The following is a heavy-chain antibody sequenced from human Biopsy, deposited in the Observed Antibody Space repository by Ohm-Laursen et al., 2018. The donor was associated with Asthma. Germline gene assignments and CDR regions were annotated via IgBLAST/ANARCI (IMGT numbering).Heavy chain of an antibody. CDR2: IRPHTGDT. J-gene: IGHJ4*02. CDR3: SRNKIEDGIYFDN. CDR1: GYTFTSTVYG. Sequence: ASVKVSCKTSGYTFTSTVYGISWVRQAPGQGLEWMGWIRPHTGDTNYAQMLRGRVTMTTDTSTSTAYMELRGLRSDDTAVYYCSRNKIEDGIYFDNWGQGTLVTVSS. D-gene: IGHD5-24*01. V-gene: IGHV1-18*01.